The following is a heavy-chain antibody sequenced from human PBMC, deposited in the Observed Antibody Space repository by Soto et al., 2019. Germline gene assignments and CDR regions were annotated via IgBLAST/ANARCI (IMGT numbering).Heavy chain of an antibody. V-gene: IGHV4-59*01. CDR2: LYYGRSA. CDR3: ALRSMAVVPEY. CDR1: GDSISSYY. D-gene: IGHD3-22*01. Sequence: QVQLQESGPGLVKPSETLSLTCAVSGDSISSYYCRWIRQHPGKGLESIGYLYYGRSANYNPSLKRRVTLSVDTSTNQCSLTLSSMTAADTAVYYCALRSMAVVPEYWGQGTLVTVSS. J-gene: IGHJ4*02.